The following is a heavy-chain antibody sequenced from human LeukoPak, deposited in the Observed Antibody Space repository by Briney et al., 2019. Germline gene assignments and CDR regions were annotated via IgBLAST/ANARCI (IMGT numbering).Heavy chain of an antibody. D-gene: IGHD6-6*01. V-gene: IGHV4-38-2*01. Sequence: SETLSLTCAVSGYSISSGYYWGWIRQPPGKGLEWIGSIYHSGSTYYNPSLKSRVTISVDTSKNQFSLKLSSVTAADTAVYYCARGLYSSSAFDYWGQGTLVTVSS. CDR2: IYHSGST. CDR1: GYSISSGYY. J-gene: IGHJ4*02. CDR3: ARGLYSSSAFDY.